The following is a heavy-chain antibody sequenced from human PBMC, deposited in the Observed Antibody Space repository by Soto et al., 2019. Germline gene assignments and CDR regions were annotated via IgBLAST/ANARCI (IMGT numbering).Heavy chain of an antibody. D-gene: IGHD1-26*01. V-gene: IGHV3-66*01. CDR2: IYSGGST. J-gene: IGHJ4*02. CDR3: ARDPGRSYGPD. CDR1: GLHVSSNY. Sequence: GGSLRLSCAASGLHVSSNYMSWVRQAPGKGLEWVSVIYSGGSTYYADSVKGRFTISRDNSKNTLYLQMNSLRAEDTAVYYCARDPGRSYGPDWGQGTLVTVSS.